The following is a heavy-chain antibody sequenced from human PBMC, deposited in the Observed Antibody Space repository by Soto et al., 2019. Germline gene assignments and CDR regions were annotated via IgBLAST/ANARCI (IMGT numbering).Heavy chain of an antibody. Sequence: QVQLQQWGAGLLKPSETLSLTCAVYGGSFSGYYWSWIRQPPGKGLEWIGEINHSGSTNYNPSLKSRVTISVDASKNQFSLKLSSVTAADTAVYYCASGQGAAALDYWGQGTLVTVSS. V-gene: IGHV4-34*01. J-gene: IGHJ4*02. CDR3: ASGQGAAALDY. CDR1: GGSFSGYY. D-gene: IGHD6-13*01. CDR2: INHSGST.